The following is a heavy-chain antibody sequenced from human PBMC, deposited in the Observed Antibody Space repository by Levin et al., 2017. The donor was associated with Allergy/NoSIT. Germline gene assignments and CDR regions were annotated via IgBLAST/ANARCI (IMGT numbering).Heavy chain of an antibody. CDR3: ASGPIAAAPVYAFDI. V-gene: IGHV2-5*02. J-gene: IGHJ3*02. CDR2: LYWDDAK. D-gene: IGHD6-13*01. Sequence: VSGPTLVKPTQTLTLTCTFSGSGFSLSTSGVGVGWIRQPPGKALEWLAVLYWDDAKRYSPSLKSRLTIIKDTSKNQVVLTMSNMDPVDTATYYCASGPIAAAPVYAFDIWGQGTMVTVSS. CDR1: GSGFSLSTSGVG.